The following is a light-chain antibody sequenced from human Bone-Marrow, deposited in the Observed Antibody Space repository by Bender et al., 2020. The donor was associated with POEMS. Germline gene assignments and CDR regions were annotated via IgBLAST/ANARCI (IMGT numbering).Light chain of an antibody. Sequence: QSALTQPRSVSGSPGQSVTIPCTGTGSGVGINNFVSWYQQHPGKAPKVIIYDATKRPSGVPDRFSGSKSANTASLTISGLQAEDEADYYCCSYTSRNTLGVFGGGTKLTVL. J-gene: IGLJ3*02. CDR3: CSYTSRNTLGV. CDR1: GSGVGINNF. CDR2: DAT. V-gene: IGLV2-11*01.